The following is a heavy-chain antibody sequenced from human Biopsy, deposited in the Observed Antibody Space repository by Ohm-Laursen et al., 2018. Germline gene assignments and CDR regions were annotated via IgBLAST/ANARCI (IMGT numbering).Heavy chain of an antibody. CDR3: ATFRASWDTTQGGDY. J-gene: IGHJ4*02. V-gene: IGHV4-31*02. Sequence: TLSLTCTVSGVSISVDGYYWAWIRQLPGKGLDWIGYIYHSGTTYYNPSLKSRLTMSVDPSKNEFSLRLRSVPAADTAVYFCATFRASWDTTQGGDYWGQGTLVTVSS. D-gene: IGHD1-26*01. CDR1: GVSISVDGYY. CDR2: IYHSGTT.